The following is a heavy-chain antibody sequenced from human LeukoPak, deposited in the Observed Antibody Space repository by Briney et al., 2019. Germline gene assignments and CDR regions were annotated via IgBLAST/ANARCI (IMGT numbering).Heavy chain of an antibody. J-gene: IGHJ4*02. D-gene: IGHD2-2*02. CDR3: AREGDCSSTSCYKDY. Sequence: GGSLRLSCAASGFTLSDNYMSWVRQAPGKGLEWVAVISYDGSNKYYADSVKGRFTISRDNSKNTLYLQMNSLRAEDTAVYYCAREGDCSSTSCYKDYWGQGTLVTVSS. CDR1: GFTLSDNY. CDR2: ISYDGSNK. V-gene: IGHV3-30-3*01.